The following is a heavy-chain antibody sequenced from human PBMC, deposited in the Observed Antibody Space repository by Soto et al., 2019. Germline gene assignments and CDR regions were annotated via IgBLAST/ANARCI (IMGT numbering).Heavy chain of an antibody. CDR2: TYYRSKWYF. V-gene: IGHV6-1*01. CDR1: GDSVSSNSAA. D-gene: IGHD1-1*01. CDR3: ARGSWDDVTGHYYMDV. J-gene: IGHJ6*03. Sequence: SQTLSLTCDISGDSVSSNSAAWKWIRQTPSRGLEWLGRTYYRSKWYFNYAVSVKSRITVNPDTSKNQFSLQLNSVTPEDTVVYYCARGSWDDVTGHYYMDVWGKGTTVTVSS.